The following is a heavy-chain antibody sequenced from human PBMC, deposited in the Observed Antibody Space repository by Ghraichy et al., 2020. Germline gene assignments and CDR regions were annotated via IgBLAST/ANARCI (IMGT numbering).Heavy chain of an antibody. CDR2: ISYDGSNK. Sequence: GGSLRLSCAASGFTFSSYAMHWVRQAPGKGLEWVAVISYDGSNKYYADSVKGRFTISRDNSKNTLYLQMNSLRAEDTAVYYCARDLRPWKGVGAFDIWGQGTMVTVSS. J-gene: IGHJ3*02. V-gene: IGHV3-30*04. CDR1: GFTFSSYA. D-gene: IGHD3-10*01. CDR3: ARDLRPWKGVGAFDI.